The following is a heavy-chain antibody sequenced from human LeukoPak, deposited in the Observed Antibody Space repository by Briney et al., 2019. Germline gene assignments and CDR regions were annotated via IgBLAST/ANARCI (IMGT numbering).Heavy chain of an antibody. J-gene: IGHJ4*02. CDR2: IASETYGGTA. CDR3: TRDQTPYY. V-gene: IGHV3-49*04. CDR1: GFSFSNYV. Sequence: PGGSLRLSCAASGFSFSNYVMQWVRQAPGKGLEWVGFIASETYGGTAEYAASVKGRFTISRDDSKSIAYLQMNSLKTEDTAVYYCTRDQTPYYWGQGTLVTVSS.